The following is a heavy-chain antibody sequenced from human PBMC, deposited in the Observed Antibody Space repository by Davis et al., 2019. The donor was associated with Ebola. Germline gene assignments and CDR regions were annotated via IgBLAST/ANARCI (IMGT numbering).Heavy chain of an antibody. J-gene: IGHJ4*02. D-gene: IGHD3-10*01. CDR3: TRQGIDY. Sequence: ASVKVSCKASGHTFSDFFMHWIRQAPGQGLEWMGLVNPGGGTTTSAQKFRGRLTMTSDTSTNTVYMELTSLASEDTAVYYCTRQGIDYWGQGTLVTVSS. CDR2: VNPGGGTT. CDR1: GHTFSDFF. V-gene: IGHV1-46*03.